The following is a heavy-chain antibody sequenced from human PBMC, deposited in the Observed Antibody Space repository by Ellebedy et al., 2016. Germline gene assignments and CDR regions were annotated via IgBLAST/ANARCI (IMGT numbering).Heavy chain of an antibody. CDR1: GFTFSSYA. Sequence: GGSLRLXCAASGFTFSSYAMSWVRQAPGKGLEWVSAISGSGGSTYYADSVKGRFTISRDNSKNTLYLQMNSLRAEDTAVYYCAKGVRFYPTPPYDYWGQGTLVTVSS. J-gene: IGHJ4*02. CDR3: AKGVRFYPTPPYDY. V-gene: IGHV3-23*01. CDR2: ISGSGGST. D-gene: IGHD3-3*01.